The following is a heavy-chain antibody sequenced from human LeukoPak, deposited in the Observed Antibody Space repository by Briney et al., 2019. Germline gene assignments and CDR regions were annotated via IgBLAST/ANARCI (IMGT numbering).Heavy chain of an antibody. D-gene: IGHD6-19*01. V-gene: IGHV4-30-4*01. J-gene: IGHJ6*02. CDR3: ARAVAVPYYYYGMDV. CDR2: IYNSGST. CDR1: GDSISSGDYF. Sequence: SQTLSLTCTVSGDSISSGDYFWSWIRQPPGKGLEWVGYIYNSGSTHYNPSLKSRVTISEDPSKNQFSLRLRSLTVGDTAVYYCARAVAVPYYYYGMDVWGQGTTVIVSS.